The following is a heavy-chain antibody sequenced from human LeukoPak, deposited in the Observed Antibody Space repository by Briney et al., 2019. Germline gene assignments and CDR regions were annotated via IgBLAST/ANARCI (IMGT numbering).Heavy chain of an antibody. CDR3: ARDSPLALYYYDSSGYYHPDY. Sequence: ASVKVSCKASGYTFTSYGISWVRQAPGQGLEWMGWISAYNGNTNYAQKLQGRVTMTTDTSTSTAYMELRSLRSDDTAVYYCARDSPLALYYYDSSGYYHPDYWGQGTLVTVSS. CDR2: ISAYNGNT. CDR1: GYTFTSYG. J-gene: IGHJ4*02. D-gene: IGHD3-22*01. V-gene: IGHV1-18*01.